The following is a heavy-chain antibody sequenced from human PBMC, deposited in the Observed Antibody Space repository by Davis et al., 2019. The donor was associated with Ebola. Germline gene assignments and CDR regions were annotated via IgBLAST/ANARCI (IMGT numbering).Heavy chain of an antibody. Sequence: PGGSLRLSCAASGFTFSNAWMSWVRQAPGKGLEWVGRIKSKTDGGTTDYAAPVKGRFTISRDDSKNTLYLQMNSLKTEDTAVYYCTTGPVVTGWDFDYWGQGTLVTVSS. CDR1: GFTFSNAW. CDR2: IKSKTDGGTT. D-gene: IGHD2-21*02. J-gene: IGHJ4*02. V-gene: IGHV3-15*01. CDR3: TTGPVVTGWDFDY.